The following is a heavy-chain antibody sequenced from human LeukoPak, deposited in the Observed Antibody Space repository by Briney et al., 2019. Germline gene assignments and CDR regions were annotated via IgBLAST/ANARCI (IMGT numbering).Heavy chain of an antibody. D-gene: IGHD3-10*01. J-gene: IGHJ4*02. CDR1: GFTFSSYW. V-gene: IGHV3-7*01. CDR2: IKEDESEE. Sequence: PGGSLRLSCAASGFTFSSYWMTWVRQAPGKGLECVANIKEDESEESYVDSVKDRFTISRDNTKNSLYLQMNSLRAEDTAVYYCARGRGLGYWGQGTLVTVSS. CDR3: ARGRGLGY.